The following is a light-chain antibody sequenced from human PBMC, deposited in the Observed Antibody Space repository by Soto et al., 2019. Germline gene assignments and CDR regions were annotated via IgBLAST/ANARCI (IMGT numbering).Light chain of an antibody. V-gene: IGKV1-8*01. CDR1: QGISSY. CDR3: KQYYSYLIT. Sequence: AIRMTQSPSSLSASTGDRVTITCRASQGISSYLAWYQQKPGKAPKLLIYAASTLQSGVPSRFSGSGSGTDFTLTISCLQSEDFATYYCKQYYSYLITFGPGTKVDIK. CDR2: AAS. J-gene: IGKJ3*01.